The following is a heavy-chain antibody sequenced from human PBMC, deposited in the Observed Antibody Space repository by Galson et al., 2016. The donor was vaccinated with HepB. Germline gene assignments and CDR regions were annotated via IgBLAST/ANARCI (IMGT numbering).Heavy chain of an antibody. V-gene: IGHV3-13*01. CDR2: MGPAGDK. J-gene: IGHJ4*02. D-gene: IGHD1-1*01. CDR3: ASGPHWNHAY. CDR1: GFTFNDYD. Sequence: LRLSCAISGFTFNDYDMHWVRQGTGESLEWVATMGPAGDKYYPGSVKGRFTVSRESAKNSLYLQMDSLRAGDSGVYYCASGPHWNHAYWGQGTLVTVSS.